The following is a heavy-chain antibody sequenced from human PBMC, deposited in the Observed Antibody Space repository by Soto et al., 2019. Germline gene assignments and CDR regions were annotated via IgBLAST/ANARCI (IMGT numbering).Heavy chain of an antibody. CDR3: ARGSRPYGSGSTHIPDY. V-gene: IGHV4-59*01. CDR1: GGSISSYY. D-gene: IGHD3-10*01. CDR2: IYYSGST. J-gene: IGHJ4*02. Sequence: SETLSLTCTVSGGSISSYYWSWIRQPPGKGLEWIGYIYYSGSTNYNPSIKSRVTISVDTSKNQFSLKLSSVTAADTAVYYCARGSRPYGSGSTHIPDYWGQGTLVTVSS.